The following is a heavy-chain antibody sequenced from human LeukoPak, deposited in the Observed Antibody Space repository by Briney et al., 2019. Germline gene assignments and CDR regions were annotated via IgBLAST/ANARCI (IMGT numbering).Heavy chain of an antibody. CDR1: GGSFSGYY. D-gene: IGHD6-25*01. V-gene: IGHV4-34*01. Sequence: SETLSLTCAVYGGSFSGYYWSWICQPPGKGLEWIGEINHSGSTNYNPSLKSRVTISVDTSKNQFSLKLSSVTAADTAVYYCASLRPPAATTSFDYWGQGTLVTVSS. CDR3: ASLRPPAATTSFDY. CDR2: INHSGST. J-gene: IGHJ4*02.